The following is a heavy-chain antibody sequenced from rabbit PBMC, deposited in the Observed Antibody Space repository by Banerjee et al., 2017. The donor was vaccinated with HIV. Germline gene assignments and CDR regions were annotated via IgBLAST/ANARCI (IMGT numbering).Heavy chain of an antibody. D-gene: IGHD3-1*01. Sequence: QSLEESGGDLVKPGASLTLTCTASGFTLSRYWMCWVRQAPGKGLEWIGYIDPVFGSTYYASWVNGRFTISSHNAQNTLYLQLNSLTAADTATYFCVRGGGYYFNLWGPGTLVTVS. CDR1: GFTLSRYW. V-gene: IGHV1S7*01. CDR3: VRGGGYYFNL. CDR2: IDPVFGST. J-gene: IGHJ4*01.